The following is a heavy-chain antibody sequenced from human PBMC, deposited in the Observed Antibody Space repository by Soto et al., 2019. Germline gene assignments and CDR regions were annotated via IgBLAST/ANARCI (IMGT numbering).Heavy chain of an antibody. V-gene: IGHV3-23*01. D-gene: IGHD2-2*01. CDR3: AKEMLGYCSSTSCPTRQFDY. J-gene: IGHJ4*02. CDR1: GFTFSSYA. Sequence: GGSLRLSCAASGFTFSSYAMSWVRQAPGKGLEWVSAISGSGGSTYYADSVKGRFTISRDNSKNTLYLQMNSLRAEDTAVYYCAKEMLGYCSSTSCPTRQFDYWGQGTLVTVSS. CDR2: ISGSGGST.